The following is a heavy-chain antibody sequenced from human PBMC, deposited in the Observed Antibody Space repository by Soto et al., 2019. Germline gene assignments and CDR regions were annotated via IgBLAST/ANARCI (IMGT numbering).Heavy chain of an antibody. Sequence: PSGTLSLTCTVSGASMNNYYRSWIRQSPGKGLEHIGYMHFSGGANYSPSLRSRVTISVDTSNNQFSLKLSSMTAADTATYCCAKSGHTFDGVIWGQGILVTVSS. D-gene: IGHD3-16*01. CDR1: GASMNNYY. V-gene: IGHV4-59*01. J-gene: IGHJ4*02. CDR3: AKSGHTFDGVI. CDR2: MHFSGGA.